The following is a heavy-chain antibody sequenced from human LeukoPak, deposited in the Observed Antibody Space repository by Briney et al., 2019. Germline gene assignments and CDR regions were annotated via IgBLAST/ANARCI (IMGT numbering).Heavy chain of an antibody. CDR3: ARGGKNCSAGSCYRWFDP. V-gene: IGHV1-8*03. D-gene: IGHD2-15*01. J-gene: IGHJ5*02. Sequence: ASVKVSCKASGYTFTTYDINWVRQATGQGLEWMGWMNPNSGNTGYAQKFQGRVTITRNTSISTAYMELSSLRSEDTAVYYCARGGKNCSAGSCYRWFDPWGQGTLVTLSS. CDR2: MNPNSGNT. CDR1: GYTFTTYD.